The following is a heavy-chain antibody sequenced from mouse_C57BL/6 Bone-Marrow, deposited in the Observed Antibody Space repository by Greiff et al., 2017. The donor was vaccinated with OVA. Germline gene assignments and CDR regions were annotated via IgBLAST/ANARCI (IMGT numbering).Heavy chain of an antibody. CDR2: IYPRDGST. Sequence: VKLQQSDAELVKPGASVKISCKVSGYTFTDHTIHWMKQRPEQGLEWIGYIYPRDGSTKYNEKFKGKATLTADKSSSTAYMQLNSLTSEDSAVYFCARRGYYYGSSYVWFAYWGQGTLVTVSA. CDR1: GYTFTDHT. D-gene: IGHD1-1*01. J-gene: IGHJ3*01. CDR3: ARRGYYYGSSYVWFAY. V-gene: IGHV1-78*01.